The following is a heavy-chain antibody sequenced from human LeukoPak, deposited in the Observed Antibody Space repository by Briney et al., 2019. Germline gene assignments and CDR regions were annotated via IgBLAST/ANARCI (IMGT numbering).Heavy chain of an antibody. J-gene: IGHJ4*02. V-gene: IGHV5-51*01. Sequence: GESLKISCKGSGYSFTNYWIGWVRQLPGKGLEWMEIIYPGDSDTRYSPSFQGQVTISVDKSISTAYLQWSSLKASDTAMYYCARLGSQMFIDYWGQGTLVTVSS. D-gene: IGHD1-26*01. CDR2: IYPGDSDT. CDR3: ARLGSQMFIDY. CDR1: GYSFTNYW.